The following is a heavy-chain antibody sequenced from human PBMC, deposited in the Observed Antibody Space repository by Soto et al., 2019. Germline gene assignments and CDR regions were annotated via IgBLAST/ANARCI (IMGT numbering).Heavy chain of an antibody. CDR2: IHYSGST. V-gene: IGHV4-61*05. J-gene: IGHJ4*02. Sequence: SETMSLTCTVSDGNIRSSSYYWGWIHQPPGKGLEWIGYIHYSGSTSYNPSLKSRVTISVDTSKNQFSLKLSSVTAADTAVYYCARSGSGWLDYWGQGTLVTVSS. CDR1: DGNIRSSSYY. D-gene: IGHD6-19*01. CDR3: ARSGSGWLDY.